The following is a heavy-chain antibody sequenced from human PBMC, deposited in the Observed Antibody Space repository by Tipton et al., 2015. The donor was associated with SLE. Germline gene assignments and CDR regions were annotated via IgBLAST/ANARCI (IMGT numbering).Heavy chain of an antibody. J-gene: IGHJ4*02. Sequence: TLSLTCTVSSGSITGYHWSWIRQPPGKGLEWIGYVYYTGRTNYDPSLRSRVTMSADTSRNQFSLRLSSVTAADTAVYYCARAGYDASGYFMNYFDYWGQGALVTVSS. V-gene: IGHV4-59*01. D-gene: IGHD3-22*01. CDR2: VYYTGRT. CDR3: ARAGYDASGYFMNYFDY. CDR1: SGSITGYH.